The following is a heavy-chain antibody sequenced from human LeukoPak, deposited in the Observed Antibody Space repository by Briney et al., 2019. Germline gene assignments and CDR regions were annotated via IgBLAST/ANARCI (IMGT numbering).Heavy chain of an antibody. CDR2: IWYDGSNK. CDR1: GFTFSSYG. D-gene: IGHD6-13*01. J-gene: IGHJ4*02. CDR3: ARDETAAGTTTFALDY. Sequence: GGSLRLSCAASGFTFSSYGMHWVRQAPGKGLEWVAVIWYDGSNKYYADSVKGRFTISRDNSKNTLYLQMNSLRAEDTAVYYCARDETAAGTTTFALDYWGQGTLVTVSS. V-gene: IGHV3-33*01.